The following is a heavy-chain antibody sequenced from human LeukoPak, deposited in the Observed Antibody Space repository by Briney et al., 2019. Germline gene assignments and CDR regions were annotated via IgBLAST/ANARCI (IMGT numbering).Heavy chain of an antibody. V-gene: IGHV4-4*02. Sequence: SETLSLTCAVSGGSISSSNWWSWVRQPPGKGLEWIGEIYHSGSTNYNPSLKSRVTISVDKSKNQFSLKLSSVTAADTAVYYCARGTYDYVWGSYRPPGAFDIWGQGTMVTVSS. J-gene: IGHJ3*02. CDR1: GGSISSSNW. CDR2: IYHSGST. CDR3: ARGTYDYVWGSYRPPGAFDI. D-gene: IGHD3-16*02.